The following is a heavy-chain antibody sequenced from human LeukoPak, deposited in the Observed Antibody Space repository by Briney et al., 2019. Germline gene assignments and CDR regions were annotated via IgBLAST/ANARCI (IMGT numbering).Heavy chain of an antibody. CDR1: GYTFTGYS. V-gene: IGHV1-2*02. D-gene: IGHD6-19*01. J-gene: IGHJ4*02. CDR3: ARAGLAVAGGLDY. CDR2: IHPKSGGT. Sequence: GASVKVSCKASGYTFTGYSIHWVRQAPGQGLEWMGWIHPKSGGTNYAQKFQGRVTMTTDTSTSTAYMELRSLRSDDTAVYYCARAGLAVAGGLDYWGQGTLVTVSS.